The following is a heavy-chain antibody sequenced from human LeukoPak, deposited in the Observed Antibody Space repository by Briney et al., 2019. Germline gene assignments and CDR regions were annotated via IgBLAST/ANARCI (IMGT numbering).Heavy chain of an antibody. CDR2: ISHEGSIQ. V-gene: IGHV3-30-3*01. D-gene: IGHD1-14*01. J-gene: IGHJ4*02. CDR1: GFTFSTLT. CDR3: VGDRIPGPPDHFDY. Sequence: GGSLRLSCAASGFTFSTLTMYWVRQAPGKGLEWVAVISHEGSIQYYADSVRGRFTISRDNSKKTVSLQMNSLRGEDTAVYFCVGDRIPGPPDHFDYWGQGTLVTVSS.